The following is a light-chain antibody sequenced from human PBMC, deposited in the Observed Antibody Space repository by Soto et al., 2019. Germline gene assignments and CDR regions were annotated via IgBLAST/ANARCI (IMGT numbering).Light chain of an antibody. CDR1: SSDVGGYNY. CDR3: SSYTSSSTLLYV. CDR2: DVS. V-gene: IGLV2-14*01. J-gene: IGLJ1*01. Sequence: QSALTQPASVSGSPGQSITISCTGTSSDVGGYNYVSWYQQHPGKAPKLMIYDVSNRPSGGSNRFSVSKSGNTASLTISGLQAEDEADYYCSSYTSSSTLLYVFGTGTKLTVL.